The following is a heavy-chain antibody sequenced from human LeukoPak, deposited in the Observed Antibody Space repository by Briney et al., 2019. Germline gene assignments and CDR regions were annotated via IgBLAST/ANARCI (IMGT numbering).Heavy chain of an antibody. D-gene: IGHD6-13*01. Sequence: GGSLRLSCAASGFTFSSYSMNWVRQAPGKGLAWVSSISSSSSYIYYADSVKGRFTISRDNATNSLYPQMNSLRAEDTAVYYCARYAAGPNDYWGQGTLVTVSS. CDR3: ARYAAGPNDY. CDR1: GFTFSSYS. J-gene: IGHJ4*02. CDR2: ISSSSSYI. V-gene: IGHV3-21*01.